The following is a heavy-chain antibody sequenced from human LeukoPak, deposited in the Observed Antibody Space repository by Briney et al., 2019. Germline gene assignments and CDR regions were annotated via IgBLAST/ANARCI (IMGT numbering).Heavy chain of an antibody. J-gene: IGHJ4*02. CDR3: VRDGDYHLY. V-gene: IGHV3-53*01. D-gene: IGHD4-17*01. CDR1: GFTVRSNY. Sequence: PGGSLRLSCAASGFTVRSNYMTWVRQAPGKGLEWVSVINTGGSTYYVDSVKGRFTISRDDSKNTLYLQMNSLRAEDTAVYYCVRDGDYHLYWGQGTLVTVSS. CDR2: INTGGST.